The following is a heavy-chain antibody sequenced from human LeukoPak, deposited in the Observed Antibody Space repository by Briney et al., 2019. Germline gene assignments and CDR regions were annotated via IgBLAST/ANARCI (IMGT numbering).Heavy chain of an antibody. V-gene: IGHV5-51*01. Sequence: GESLKISCKGSGYSFTTYWIGWVRQMPGKGLEWMGIIYPGDSDTRYSPSFQGQVTISADKSISTAYLQWSSLKASDTAMYYCARRGKYYDFWSGYYLGDYFDYWGQGTLVTVSS. CDR2: IYPGDSDT. CDR3: ARRGKYYDFWSGYYLGDYFDY. CDR1: GYSFTTYW. J-gene: IGHJ4*02. D-gene: IGHD3-3*01.